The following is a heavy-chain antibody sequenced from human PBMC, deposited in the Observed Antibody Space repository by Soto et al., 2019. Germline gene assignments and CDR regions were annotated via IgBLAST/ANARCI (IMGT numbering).Heavy chain of an antibody. V-gene: IGHV4-59*08. D-gene: IGHD3-22*01. CDR2: IYYTGTT. CDR1: GGSISPYY. CDR3: ARLGGYYQALDT. J-gene: IGHJ5*02. Sequence: SETLSLTCTVSGGSISPYYWSWIRQSPGKGLEWIGYIYYTGTTRYDPSLKSRVTILVDTSKNQFSLKLSSVTAADTAVYYCARLGGYYQALDTWGQGALVTVPS.